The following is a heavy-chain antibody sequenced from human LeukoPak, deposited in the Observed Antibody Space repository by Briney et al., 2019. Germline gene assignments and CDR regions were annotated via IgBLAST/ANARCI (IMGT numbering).Heavy chain of an antibody. CDR1: GVTFSSYA. Sequence: GGSLRLFCAASGVTFSSYAMHWVRQAPGTGLEWVAVISYDGSNKYYADSVKGRFTISRDNSKNTLYLQMNSLRAEDTAVYYCARGYVFDAFDIWGQGTMVTVSS. J-gene: IGHJ3*02. CDR2: ISYDGSNK. D-gene: IGHD3-10*02. CDR3: ARGYVFDAFDI. V-gene: IGHV3-30*04.